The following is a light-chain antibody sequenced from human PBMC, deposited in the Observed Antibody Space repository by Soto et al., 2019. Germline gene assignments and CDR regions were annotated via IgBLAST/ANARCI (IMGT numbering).Light chain of an antibody. Sequence: EIVLTQSPATLSLSPGERATLSCRASPSVTNYLAWYQQKPGQAPRLVIYGAFNMATGIPARFSVSGSGTDLTLSLSSLEPEAFAVYYCQQRNIWPPVTFGQGTRLELK. CDR1: PSVTNY. J-gene: IGKJ5*01. CDR3: QQRNIWPPVT. CDR2: GAF. V-gene: IGKV3-11*01.